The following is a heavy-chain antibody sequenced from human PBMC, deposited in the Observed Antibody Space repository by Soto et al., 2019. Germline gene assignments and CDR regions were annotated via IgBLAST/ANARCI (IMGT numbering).Heavy chain of an antibody. CDR1: GGTFSSYA. V-gene: IGHV1-69*13. CDR2: IIPIFGTA. J-gene: IGHJ5*01. D-gene: IGHD3-22*01. Sequence: SVKVSCKASGGTFSSYAISWVRQAPGQGLEWMGGIIPIFGTASYAQKFQGRVTITADESPSTAYMELSSLRSEDTAVYYCARDHRPNYYDSISPANWFDYWGQGTLVTVSS. CDR3: ARDHRPNYYDSISPANWFDY.